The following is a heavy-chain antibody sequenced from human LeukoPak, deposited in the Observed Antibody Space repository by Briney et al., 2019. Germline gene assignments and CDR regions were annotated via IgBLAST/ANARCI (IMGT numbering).Heavy chain of an antibody. V-gene: IGHV4-4*07. CDR1: GGSISSYY. J-gene: IGHJ3*02. CDR2: IYTSGST. D-gene: IGHD1-26*01. CDR3: AREGARWEPSFSAFDI. Sequence: SETLSLTCTVSGGSISSYYWSWIRQPAGKGLEWIGRIYTSGSTNYNPSLKSRVTMSVDTSKNQFSLKLSSVTAADTAVYYCAREGARWEPSFSAFDIWGQGTMVTVS.